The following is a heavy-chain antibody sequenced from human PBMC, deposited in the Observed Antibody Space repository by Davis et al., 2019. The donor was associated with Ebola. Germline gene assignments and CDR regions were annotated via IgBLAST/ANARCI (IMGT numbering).Heavy chain of an antibody. CDR2: INHSGST. CDR1: GGSFSGYY. D-gene: IGHD3-10*01. V-gene: IGHV4-34*01. Sequence: SETLSLTCAVYGGSFSGYYWSWIRQPPGKGLEWIGEINHSGSTNYNPSLKSRVTISVDTSKNQFSLKLSSVTAADTAVYYCARQLLWFGESPHWYFDLWGRGTLVTVSS. CDR3: ARQLLWFGESPHWYFDL. J-gene: IGHJ2*01.